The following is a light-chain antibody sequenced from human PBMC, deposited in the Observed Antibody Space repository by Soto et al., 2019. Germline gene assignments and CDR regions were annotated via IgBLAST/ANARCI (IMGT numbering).Light chain of an antibody. V-gene: IGLV2-8*01. CDR3: SSSTTFTTLV. Sequence: QSALTQPPSASGSPGQSVTISCTGTSSDVGGYNYVSWYQQHPGKAPKLMIYEVSKRPSGVPDRFSGSKSGNTASLTVSGLQAEDEADYYCSSSTTFTTLVFGTGTKVTVL. J-gene: IGLJ1*01. CDR1: SSDVGGYNY. CDR2: EVS.